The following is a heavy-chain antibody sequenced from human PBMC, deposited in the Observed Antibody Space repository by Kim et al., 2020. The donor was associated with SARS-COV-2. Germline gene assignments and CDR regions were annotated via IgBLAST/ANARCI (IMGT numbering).Heavy chain of an antibody. Sequence: GGTNYNPSLKGRVAMSVDTSKNQFSLKRSSVTAADPAVYYCARGGNWFDPWGQGTLVTVSS. V-gene: IGHV4-4*07. J-gene: IGHJ5*02. CDR2: GGT. CDR3: ARGGNWFDP.